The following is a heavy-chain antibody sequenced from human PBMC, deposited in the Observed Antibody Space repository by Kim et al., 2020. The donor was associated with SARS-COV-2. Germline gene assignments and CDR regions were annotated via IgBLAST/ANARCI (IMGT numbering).Heavy chain of an antibody. J-gene: IGHJ4*02. V-gene: IGHV3-23*01. D-gene: IGHD2-2*03. Sequence: SVKGRFTISRDNSKNTLYLQMNSLRAEDTAVYYCAKDGYCSSTSCYPVDQWGQGALVTVSS. CDR3: AKDGYCSSTSCYPVDQ.